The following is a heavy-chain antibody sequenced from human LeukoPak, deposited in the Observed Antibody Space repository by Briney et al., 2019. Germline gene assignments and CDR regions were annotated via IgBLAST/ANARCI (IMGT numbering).Heavy chain of an antibody. CDR2: ISSSSSTI. Sequence: GGSLRLSCAASGFTFSSYSMNWVRQAPGKGLEWVSYISSSSSTIYYADSVKGRFTISRDNAKNSLYLQMNSLRAEDTAVYYCARESSSGHDIENYYYYMDVWGKGTTVTVSS. D-gene: IGHD6-19*01. CDR3: ARESSSGHDIENYYYYMDV. V-gene: IGHV3-48*01. CDR1: GFTFSSYS. J-gene: IGHJ6*03.